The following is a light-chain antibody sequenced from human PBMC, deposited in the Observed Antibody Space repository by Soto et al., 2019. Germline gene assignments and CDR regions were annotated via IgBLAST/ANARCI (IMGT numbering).Light chain of an antibody. Sequence: IQLTQSPSTLSASVGDRVTITYRASQSVHTWLAWFQQKPGKAPKLLIYKATTLETGVPSRFSASGSGTEFTLTISSLQPDDFRTYYCQQYNNYFTFGQGTKVDIK. V-gene: IGKV1-5*03. CDR3: QQYNNYFT. CDR2: KAT. CDR1: QSVHTW. J-gene: IGKJ1*01.